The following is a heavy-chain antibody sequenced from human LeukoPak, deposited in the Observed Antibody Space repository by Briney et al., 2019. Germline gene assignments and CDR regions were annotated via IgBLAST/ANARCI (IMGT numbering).Heavy chain of an antibody. Sequence: GGSLRLSWPASGSTFTSYSMNWVRQAPGKGLEWVSTISGGGGSTYYADSVKGRFTISGDNSKNTLYLQVNSLRAEDTAVYYCAKGGKWDVTPFDYWGQGTLVTVSS. D-gene: IGHD1-26*01. J-gene: IGHJ4*02. V-gene: IGHV3-23*01. CDR2: ISGGGGST. CDR3: AKGGKWDVTPFDY. CDR1: GSTFTSYS.